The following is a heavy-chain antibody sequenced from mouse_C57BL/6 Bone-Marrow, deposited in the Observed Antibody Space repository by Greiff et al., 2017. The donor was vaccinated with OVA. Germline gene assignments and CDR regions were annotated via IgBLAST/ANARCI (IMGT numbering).Heavy chain of an antibody. CDR3: ARLGYLFFDY. J-gene: IGHJ2*01. V-gene: IGHV5-9*01. CDR1: GFTFSSYT. Sequence: DVKLVESGGGLVKPGGSLKLSCAASGFTFSSYTMSWVRQTPEKRLEWVATISGGGGNTYYPDSVKGRFTISRDNAKNTLYLQMSSLRSEDTALYYCARLGYLFFDYWGQGTTLTVSS. D-gene: IGHD2-3*01. CDR2: ISGGGGNT.